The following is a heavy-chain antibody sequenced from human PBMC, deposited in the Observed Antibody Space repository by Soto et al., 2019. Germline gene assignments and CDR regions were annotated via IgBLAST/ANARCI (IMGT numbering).Heavy chain of an antibody. CDR3: VRGDNWNDKASDY. J-gene: IGHJ4*02. Sequence: QVQLVESGGGVVQPGRSLRLSCAASGFMFSNHGMHWVRQAPGKGLEWVAVIWSDGNNRYYADSVKGRFTISRDNSKNTLYLQMNSLRAEDTAVYYCVRGDNWNDKASDYWGQGTLVTVSS. V-gene: IGHV3-33*01. CDR1: GFMFSNHG. D-gene: IGHD1-1*01. CDR2: IWSDGNNR.